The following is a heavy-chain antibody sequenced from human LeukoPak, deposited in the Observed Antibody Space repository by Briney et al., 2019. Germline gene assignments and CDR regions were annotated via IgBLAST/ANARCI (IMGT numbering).Heavy chain of an antibody. V-gene: IGHV3-7*01. D-gene: IGHD4-23*01. CDR1: GFTFSNYW. CDR2: IKQDGSEE. J-gene: IGHJ4*02. Sequence: GGSLRLSCAASGFTFSNYWMIWVRQTPEKGLEWVANIKQDGSEEYYVDSVNGRFTISRDNAKNSLFLQMNSLSAEDTAVYYCERWAGGGFDYWGQGTLVTVSS. CDR3: ERWAGGGFDY.